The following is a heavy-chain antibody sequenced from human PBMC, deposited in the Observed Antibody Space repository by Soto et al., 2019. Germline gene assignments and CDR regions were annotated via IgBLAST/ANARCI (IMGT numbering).Heavy chain of an antibody. CDR3: AREAAGPSYGWVPFDH. Sequence: GGSLRLSCAGSGFTFSKYGMSWVRQAPGKGLEWVSGISGGGVIEYYADAVKGRFIISRDNSKSTLHLQMNSLRAEDTAVYYCAREAAGPSYGWVPFDHWGQGTLVTVSS. CDR1: GFTFSKYG. J-gene: IGHJ4*02. D-gene: IGHD5-18*01. V-gene: IGHV3-23*01. CDR2: ISGGGVIE.